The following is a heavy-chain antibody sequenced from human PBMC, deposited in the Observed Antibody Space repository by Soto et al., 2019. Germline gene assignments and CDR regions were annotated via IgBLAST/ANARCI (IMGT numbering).Heavy chain of an antibody. J-gene: IGHJ6*02. CDR2: IYHSGST. D-gene: IGHD4-17*01. V-gene: IGHV4-30-2*01. Sequence: QLHLQESGSGLVKASETLSLTCAVSGGSISSDGYSWSWIRQPPGKGLEWVGYIYHSGSTHYNPSLKSRVTISVDRSKNQFSLNLTSVTAADTAAYYCVRYGDANYPFYSMDVWGQGTTVTVSS. CDR3: VRYGDANYPFYSMDV. CDR1: GGSISSDGYS.